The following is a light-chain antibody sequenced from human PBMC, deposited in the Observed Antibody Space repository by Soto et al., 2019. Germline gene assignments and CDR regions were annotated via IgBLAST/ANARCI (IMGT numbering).Light chain of an antibody. Sequence: DIQMTQSPSSLSASVGDRVTITCRASQSIRSYLNWYQQKPGKAPKFLIYGASSLQSGVPSRFSGSGSGTDLTLTISSLQPEDFATYYCQQSDITPWTFGQGTKVEIK. CDR2: GAS. J-gene: IGKJ1*01. CDR3: QQSDITPWT. V-gene: IGKV1-39*01. CDR1: QSIRSY.